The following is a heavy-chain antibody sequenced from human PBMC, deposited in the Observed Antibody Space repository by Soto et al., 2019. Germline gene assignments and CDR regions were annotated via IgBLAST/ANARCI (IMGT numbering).Heavy chain of an antibody. CDR3: ARGREGGATGWNTVFDY. CDR2: IIPIFGTA. V-gene: IGHV1-69*12. CDR1: GGTFSSYA. J-gene: IGHJ4*02. Sequence: QVQLVQSGAEVKKPGSSVKVSCKASGGTFSSYAISWVRQAPGQGLEWMGGIIPIFGTANYAQKFQGRVTITADESTSTAYRELSSLRSEDTAVYYCARGREGGATGWNTVFDYWGQGTLVTVSS. D-gene: IGHD1-26*01.